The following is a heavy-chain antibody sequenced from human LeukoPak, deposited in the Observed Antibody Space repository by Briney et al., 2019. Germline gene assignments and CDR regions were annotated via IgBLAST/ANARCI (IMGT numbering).Heavy chain of an antibody. CDR3: ARVKGLQGGWNYVLTDAFDI. CDR2: ISTYTGDP. J-gene: IGHJ3*02. CDR1: GYTFSNYV. D-gene: IGHD1-7*01. V-gene: IGHV1-18*01. Sequence: GASVKVSCKASGYTFSNYVLTWVRQAPGQGLEWMGRISTYTGDPNYAQKFQGRVTITADKSTSTAYMELSSLRSEDTAVYYCARVKGLQGGWNYVLTDAFDIWGQGTMVTVSS.